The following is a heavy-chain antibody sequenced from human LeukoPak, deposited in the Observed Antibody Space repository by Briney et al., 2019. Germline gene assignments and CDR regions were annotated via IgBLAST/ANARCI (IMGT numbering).Heavy chain of an antibody. CDR3: ARAHYYDSSGYYSSYFDY. CDR1: GFTFSSYA. CDR2: ISYDGSNK. J-gene: IGHJ4*02. D-gene: IGHD3-22*01. Sequence: GGSLRLSCAASGFTFSSYAMHWVRQAPGKGLEWVAVISYDGSNKCYADSVKGRFTISRDNSKNTLYLQMNSLRAEDTAVYYCARAHYYDSSGYYSSYFDYWGQGTLVTVSS. V-gene: IGHV3-30-3*01.